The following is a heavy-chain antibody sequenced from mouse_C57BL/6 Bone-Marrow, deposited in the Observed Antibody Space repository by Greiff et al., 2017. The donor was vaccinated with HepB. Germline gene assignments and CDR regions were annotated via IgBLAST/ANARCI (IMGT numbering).Heavy chain of an antibody. CDR2: IYPRSGNT. CDR3: ARRGGWLLRFAY. CDR1: GYTFTSYG. Sequence: VQLQQSGAELARPGASVKLSCKASGYTFTSYGISWVKQRTGQGLEWIGEIYPRSGNTYYNEKFKGKATLTADKSSSTAYMELRSLTSEDSAVYFCARRGGWLLRFAYWGQGTLVTVSA. J-gene: IGHJ3*01. D-gene: IGHD2-3*01. V-gene: IGHV1-81*01.